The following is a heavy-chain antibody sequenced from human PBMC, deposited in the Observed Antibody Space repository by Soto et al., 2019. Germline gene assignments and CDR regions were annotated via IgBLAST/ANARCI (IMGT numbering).Heavy chain of an antibody. CDR2: ISGFDGGR. D-gene: IGHD1-26*01. CDR1: GYTFTDFG. Sequence: QVHLVQSGGEMKKLGASVKVSCKASGYTFTDFGISWVRQAPGQGLEWMGWISGFDGGRNYAQKSQARATSTTDPSATTASMELRSLTSDAAALFSCARDSARWGEDWFAPWGQGTLVTVSS. V-gene: IGHV1-18*01. J-gene: IGHJ5*02. CDR3: ARDSARWGEDWFAP.